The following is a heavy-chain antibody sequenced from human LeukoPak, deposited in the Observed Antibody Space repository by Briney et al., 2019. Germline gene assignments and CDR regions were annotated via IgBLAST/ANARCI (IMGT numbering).Heavy chain of an antibody. CDR3: ARDPTKMVRGAPDDY. V-gene: IGHV1-69*04. Sequence: ASVKVSCKASGGTFSSYAISRVRQAPGQGLEWMGRIIPILGIANYAQKFQGRVTITADKSTSTAYMELSSLRSEDTAVYYCARDPTKMVRGAPDDYWGQGTLVTVSS. CDR2: IIPILGIA. D-gene: IGHD3-10*01. CDR1: GGTFSSYA. J-gene: IGHJ4*02.